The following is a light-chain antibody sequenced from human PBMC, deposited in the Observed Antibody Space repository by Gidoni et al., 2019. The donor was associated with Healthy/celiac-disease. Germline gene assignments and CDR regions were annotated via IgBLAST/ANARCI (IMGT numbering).Light chain of an antibody. CDR2: WAS. CDR3: QKYYSTPPST. Sequence: DIVMTQSPASLAVSLGERATINCKSSQRVLYSSNNKNYLSGYQQKPGQPPKLLIYWASTRESGVTDRFSGSGSGTDFTLTISSLQAEDVAVYYCQKYYSTPPSTFXQXTKVEIK. CDR1: QRVLYSSNNKNY. J-gene: IGKJ1*01. V-gene: IGKV4-1*01.